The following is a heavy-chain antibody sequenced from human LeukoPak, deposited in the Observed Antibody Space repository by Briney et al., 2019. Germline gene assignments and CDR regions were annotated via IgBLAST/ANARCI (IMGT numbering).Heavy chain of an antibody. CDR3: ARDRAAAGTNYYYGMDV. Sequence: GASVKVSCTVSGGTFSSYAISWVRQAPGQGLEWMGRIIPIVGIANYAQKFHGRVTITADKATSTAYMELSSLRYEDTAVYYCARDRAAAGTNYYYGMDVWGQGTTVTVSS. V-gene: IGHV1-69*04. CDR2: IIPIVGIA. CDR1: GGTFSSYA. D-gene: IGHD6-13*01. J-gene: IGHJ6*02.